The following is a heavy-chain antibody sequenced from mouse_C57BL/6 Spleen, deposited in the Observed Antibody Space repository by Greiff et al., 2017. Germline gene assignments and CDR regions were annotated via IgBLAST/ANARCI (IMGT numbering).Heavy chain of an antibody. D-gene: IGHD1-1*01. CDR2: IWSGGST. CDR3: AREYYGNSHWYFDV. Sequence: VQVVESGPGLVQPSQSLSITCTVSGFSLTSYGVHWVRQSPGKGLEWLGVIWSGGSTDYNAAFISRLSISKDNSKSQVFFKMNSLQADDTARYYCAREYYGNSHWYFDVWGTGTTVTVSS. CDR1: GFSLTSYG. J-gene: IGHJ1*03. V-gene: IGHV2-2*01.